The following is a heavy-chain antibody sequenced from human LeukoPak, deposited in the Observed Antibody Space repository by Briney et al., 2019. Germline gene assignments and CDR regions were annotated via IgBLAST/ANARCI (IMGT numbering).Heavy chain of an antibody. CDR1: GYTFTGYY. D-gene: IGHD5-12*01. CDR3: ARDRGYSGYHDY. CDR2: INPNSGGT. V-gene: IGHV1-2*06. Sequence: GASVKVSCKASGYTFTGYYMHWVRQAPGQGLEWMGRINPNSGGTNYAQKFQGRVTMTRDTSISTAYMELSRLRSDDTAVYYCARDRGYSGYHDYWGKGTLVTVSS. J-gene: IGHJ4*02.